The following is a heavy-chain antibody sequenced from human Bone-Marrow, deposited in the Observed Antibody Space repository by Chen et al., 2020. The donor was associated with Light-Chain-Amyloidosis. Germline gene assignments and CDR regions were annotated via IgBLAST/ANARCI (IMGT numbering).Heavy chain of an antibody. J-gene: IGHJ6*03. D-gene: IGHD3-3*01. Sequence: QAQLVQSGAEVKKPGASVKVSCKASGYTFISHDINWVRQASGHGLGWMAWINSYSGNTGYAQKFQDRITITRNTSTNTVYMELSSLGPEDTAVYYCARGFWSGSTKYYLDVWGNGTAVTVSS. V-gene: IGHV1-8*01. CDR3: ARGFWSGSTKYYLDV. CDR1: GYTFISHD. CDR2: INSYSGNT.